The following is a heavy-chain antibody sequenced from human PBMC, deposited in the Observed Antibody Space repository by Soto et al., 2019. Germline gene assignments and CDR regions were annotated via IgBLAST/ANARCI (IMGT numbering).Heavy chain of an antibody. V-gene: IGHV3-23*01. CDR2: ISGSGAST. CDR3: GRGVEVWFGDPNWFDP. J-gene: IGHJ5*02. D-gene: IGHD3-10*01. CDR1: GFTFSSYA. Sequence: GGSLRLSCAASGFTFSSYAMSWVRQAPGKGLEWVSAISGSGASTTYADSVKGRFTISRDNARNTLYLQMNSLRAEDTAVYYCGRGVEVWFGDPNWFDPWGQGTLVTVSS.